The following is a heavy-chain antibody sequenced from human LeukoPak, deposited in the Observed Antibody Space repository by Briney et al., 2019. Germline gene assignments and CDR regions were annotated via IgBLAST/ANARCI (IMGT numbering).Heavy chain of an antibody. D-gene: IGHD4-17*01. CDR1: GFTFSSYA. CDR3: ARGPHTVTTYYLEY. Sequence: GGSLRLSCAASGFTFSSYAMHWVRQAPGKGLEWVAVISYDGSNKYYADSVKGRFTISRDNFKNTLYLQMNSLRAEDTAVYYCARGPHTVTTYYLEYWGQGTLVTVSS. CDR2: ISYDGSNK. V-gene: IGHV3-30*04. J-gene: IGHJ4*02.